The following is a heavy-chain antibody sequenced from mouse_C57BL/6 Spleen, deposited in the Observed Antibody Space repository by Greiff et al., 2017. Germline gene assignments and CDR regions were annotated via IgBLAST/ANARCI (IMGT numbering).Heavy chain of an antibody. V-gene: IGHV1-64*01. CDR3: ARGAYDGYYEGNYFDY. Sequence: QVQLKESGPELVKPGASVKISCKASGYTFTSYWMHWVKQRPGQGLEWIGMIHPNSGSTNYNEKFKSKATLTVDKSSSTAYMQLSSLTSEDSAVYYCARGAYDGYYEGNYFDYWGQGTTLTVSS. CDR1: GYTFTSYW. J-gene: IGHJ2*01. CDR2: IHPNSGST. D-gene: IGHD2-3*01.